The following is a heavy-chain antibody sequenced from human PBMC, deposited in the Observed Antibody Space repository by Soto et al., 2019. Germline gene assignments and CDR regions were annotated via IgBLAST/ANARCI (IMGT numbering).Heavy chain of an antibody. CDR1: GGTFSSYS. CDR2: IIPIFGTA. V-gene: IGHV1-69*13. CDR3: ARVRSRDYTNWFDP. J-gene: IGHJ5*02. D-gene: IGHD4-4*01. Sequence: SVKVSCKASGGTFSSYSISWVRQAPGQGLEWMGGIIPIFGTADYAQRFQGRVTITADESTSTAYMELSSLRSEDTAVYYCARVRSRDYTNWFDPWGQGTLVTVSS.